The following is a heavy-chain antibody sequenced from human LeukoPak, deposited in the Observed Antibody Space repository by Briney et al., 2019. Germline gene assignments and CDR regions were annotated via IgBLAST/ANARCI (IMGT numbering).Heavy chain of an antibody. J-gene: IGHJ4*02. V-gene: IGHV3-7*01. D-gene: IGHD6-13*01. CDR2: IKQDGSEK. CDR1: GSTFSSYW. Sequence: PGGSLRLSCAASGSTFSSYWMTWVRQAPGRWLEWVANIKQDGSEKYYVDSAKGRFTISRDNGKKSLYLQMNSLRVEDTAVYYCARGRGNSSSWYWDYWGQGTLVTVSS. CDR3: ARGRGNSSSWYWDY.